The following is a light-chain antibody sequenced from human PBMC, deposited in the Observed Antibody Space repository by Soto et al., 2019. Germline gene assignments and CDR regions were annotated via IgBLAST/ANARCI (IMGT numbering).Light chain of an antibody. V-gene: IGKV3-20*01. Sequence: EVVLTQSPGTLSLSPGESATLSCRASQSVSSNYLAWYQQKPGQAPRLLIYGVSTRATGIPDRFSGSGSGTDFSLTISRLGPEDFALYYCQQYFTSPLTFGGGTKVEIK. J-gene: IGKJ4*01. CDR2: GVS. CDR1: QSVSSNY. CDR3: QQYFTSPLT.